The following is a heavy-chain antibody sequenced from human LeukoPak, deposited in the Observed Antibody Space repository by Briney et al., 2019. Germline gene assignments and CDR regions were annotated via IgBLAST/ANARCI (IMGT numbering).Heavy chain of an antibody. CDR2: IYSGGGT. Sequence: PGGSLRLSCAASGFSVSSNYMSWVRQAPGKGLEWVSVIYSGGGTYYADSVKGRFTISSANSKNTLYLQMNSLRAVDTAVYYCASVGPKQWLLGSMASSDYWGQGTLVTVSS. CDR1: GFSVSSNY. D-gene: IGHD3-22*01. CDR3: ASVGPKQWLLGSMASSDY. V-gene: IGHV3-53*01. J-gene: IGHJ4*02.